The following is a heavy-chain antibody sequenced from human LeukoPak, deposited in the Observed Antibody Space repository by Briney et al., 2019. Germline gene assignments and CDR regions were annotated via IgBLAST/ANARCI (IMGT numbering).Heavy chain of an antibody. J-gene: IGHJ4*02. V-gene: IGHV5-51*01. CDR1: GYSFTNYW. CDR3: ARRRDGYNYVGTDY. D-gene: IGHD5-24*01. Sequence: GESLKISCQGSGYSFTNYWIGWVRQMPGKGLEWMGIICPGDSGTRYSPSFQGQVTISADKSITTAYLQWSSLKASDTAMYYCARRRDGYNYVGTDYWGQGTLVTVSS. CDR2: ICPGDSGT.